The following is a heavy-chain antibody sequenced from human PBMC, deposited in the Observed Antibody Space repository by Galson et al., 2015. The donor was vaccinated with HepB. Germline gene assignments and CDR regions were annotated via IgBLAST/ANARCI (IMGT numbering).Heavy chain of an antibody. CDR1: GGSISSYY. D-gene: IGHD5-12*01. J-gene: IGHJ3*02. V-gene: IGHV4-59*01. CDR2: IYYSGST. Sequence: ETLSLTCTVSGGSISSYYWSWIRQPPGKGLEWIGYIYYSGSTNYNPSLKSRVTISVDTSKNQFSLKLSSVTAADTAVYYCAREGYSGYDFFGAFDIWGQGTMVTVSS. CDR3: AREGYSGYDFFGAFDI.